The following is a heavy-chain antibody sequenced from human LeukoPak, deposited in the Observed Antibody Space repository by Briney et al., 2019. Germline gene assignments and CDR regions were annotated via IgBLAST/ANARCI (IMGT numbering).Heavy chain of an antibody. CDR2: IYTSGST. CDR1: SGSLGSYY. V-gene: IGHV4-4*07. D-gene: IGHD6-6*01. Sequence: SETLSLTCTVSSGSLGSYYWNWLRQPAGKGLEWIGHIYTSGSTNYDPSLKSRVTMSVDTSKNQFSLKLNSVTAADTAFYYCAREYSSSSGKALDYWGQGTLVTVSS. J-gene: IGHJ4*02. CDR3: AREYSSSSGKALDY.